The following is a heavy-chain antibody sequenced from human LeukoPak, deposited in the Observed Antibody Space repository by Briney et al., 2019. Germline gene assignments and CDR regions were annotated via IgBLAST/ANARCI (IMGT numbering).Heavy chain of an antibody. CDR2: FDPEDGET. D-gene: IGHD2-2*01. J-gene: IGHJ5*02. Sequence: ASVNVSCKVSGYTLTELSMHWVRQAPGKGLEWMGGFDPEDGETIYAQKFQGRVTMTEDTSTDTAYMELSSLRSEDTAVYYCATGYCSSTSCYNPGWFDPWGQGTLVTVSS. V-gene: IGHV1-24*01. CDR3: ATGYCSSTSCYNPGWFDP. CDR1: GYTLTELS.